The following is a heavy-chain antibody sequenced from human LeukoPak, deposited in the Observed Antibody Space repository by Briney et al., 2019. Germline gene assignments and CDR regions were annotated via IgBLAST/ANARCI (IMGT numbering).Heavy chain of an antibody. CDR2: INHSGST. D-gene: IGHD4-23*01. Sequence: PSETLSLTCAVYGGSFSGYYWSWIRQPPGKGLEWIGEINHSGSTYYNPSLKSRVTISVDTSKNQFSLKLSSVTAADTAVYYCARHGRTTVVTPGYWGQGTLVTVSS. CDR3: ARHGRTTVVTPGY. CDR1: GGSFSGYY. J-gene: IGHJ4*02. V-gene: IGHV4-34*01.